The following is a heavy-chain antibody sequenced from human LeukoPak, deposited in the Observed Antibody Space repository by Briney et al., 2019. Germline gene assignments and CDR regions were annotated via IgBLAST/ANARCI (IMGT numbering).Heavy chain of an antibody. CDR1: GFTFSSYD. CDR2: IGIAGDT. CDR3: IRGGIQVSGIDAFDI. J-gene: IGHJ3*02. D-gene: IGHD5/OR15-5a*01. V-gene: IGHV3-13*01. Sequence: GGSLRLSCAASGFTFSSYDMHWVRQAPGRGLEWVSAIGIAGDTYYPDSVKGRFTISRENAKNSMYLQMNSLKDGDTAVYYCIRGGIQVSGIDAFDIWGQGTMVTASS.